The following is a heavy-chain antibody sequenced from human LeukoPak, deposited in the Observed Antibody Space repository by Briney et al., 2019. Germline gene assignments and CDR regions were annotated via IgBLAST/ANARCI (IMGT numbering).Heavy chain of an antibody. Sequence: SETLSLTCAVYGGSFSGYYWSWIRQPPGKGLEWIGEINHSGSTNYNPSLKSRVTISVDTSKNQFSLKLSSVTAADTAVYYCARGVGAENCSGGSCYSDWFDPWGQGTLVTVSS. CDR3: ARGVGAENCSGGSCYSDWFDP. CDR2: INHSGST. D-gene: IGHD2-15*01. J-gene: IGHJ5*02. CDR1: GGSFSGYY. V-gene: IGHV4-34*01.